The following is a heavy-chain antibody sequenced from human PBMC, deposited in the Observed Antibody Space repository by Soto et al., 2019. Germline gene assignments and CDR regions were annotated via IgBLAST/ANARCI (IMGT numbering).Heavy chain of an antibody. CDR3: ARWERVWEWLLFDY. J-gene: IGHJ4*02. D-gene: IGHD3-3*01. CDR1: GFTFSSYA. CDR2: ISYDGSNK. V-gene: IGHV3-30-3*01. Sequence: QVQLVESGGGVVQPGRSLRLSCSASGFTFSSYAMHWVRQAPGKGLEWVAVISYDGSNKYYADSVKGRFTISRDNSKNTLYLQMNSLRAEDTAVDYCARWERVWEWLLFDYWGQGTLVTVSS.